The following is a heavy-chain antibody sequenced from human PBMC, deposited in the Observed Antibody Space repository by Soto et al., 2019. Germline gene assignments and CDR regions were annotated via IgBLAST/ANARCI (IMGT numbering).Heavy chain of an antibody. CDR3: ARGSSSGWSPGLDY. V-gene: IGHV4-34*01. Sequence: QVQLQQWGAGLLKPSETLSLTCAVYGGSFSGYYWSWIRQPPGKGLEWIGEINHSGSTNYNPSLKSRVSMSVDTSKNQFSLKLSSVTAADTAVYYCARGSSSGWSPGLDYWGQGTLVTVSS. CDR1: GGSFSGYY. CDR2: INHSGST. D-gene: IGHD6-19*01. J-gene: IGHJ4*02.